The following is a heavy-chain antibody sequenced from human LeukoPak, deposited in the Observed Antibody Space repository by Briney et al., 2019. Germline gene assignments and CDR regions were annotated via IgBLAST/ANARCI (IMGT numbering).Heavy chain of an antibody. CDR1: GFTFSSYG. V-gene: IGHV3-33*01. Sequence: GGSLRLSCAASGFTFSSYGRHWVRQAPGKGLEWVAVIWYDGSNKYYADSVKGRFTISRDNSKNTLYLQMNSLRAEDTAVYYCARNRWFGESTPFDYWGQGTLVTVSS. D-gene: IGHD3-10*01. CDR3: ARNRWFGESTPFDY. J-gene: IGHJ4*02. CDR2: IWYDGSNK.